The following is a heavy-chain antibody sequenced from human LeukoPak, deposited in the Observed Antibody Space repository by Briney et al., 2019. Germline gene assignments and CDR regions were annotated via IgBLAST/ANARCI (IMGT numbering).Heavy chain of an antibody. J-gene: IGHJ3*02. CDR2: INPSGGST. CDR3: ARDGPAHTVTTFGAFDI. CDR1: VYTFTSYY. V-gene: IGHV1-46*01. Sequence: GASVKVSCKASVYTFTSYYMHWVRQATGQRLEWMGIINPSGGSTSYAQKFQARVTMTRDMYTSTVSMALSSLRSEDTAVYYCARDGPAHTVTTFGAFDIWGQGTMVTVSS. D-gene: IGHD4-17*01.